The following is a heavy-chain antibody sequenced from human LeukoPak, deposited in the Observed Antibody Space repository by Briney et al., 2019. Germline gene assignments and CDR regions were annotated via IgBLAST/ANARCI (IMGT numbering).Heavy chain of an antibody. CDR3: YPHYYGSGNLNWFDP. J-gene: IGHJ5*02. Sequence: PGGSLRLSCAASGFTFTNYSMNWVRQTPGKGLEWVSSISSSSTYKYYADSVKGRFTISRDNARNSLYLQMNSLRVDDTAVYYCYPHYYGSGNLNWFDPWGQGTLVTVS. CDR1: GFTFTNYS. V-gene: IGHV3-21*01. D-gene: IGHD3-10*01. CDR2: ISSSSTYK.